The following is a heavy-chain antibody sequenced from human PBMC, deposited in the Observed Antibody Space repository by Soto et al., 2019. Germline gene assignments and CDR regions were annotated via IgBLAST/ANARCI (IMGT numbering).Heavy chain of an antibody. V-gene: IGHV1-2*02. D-gene: IGHD1-1*01. CDR2: INPNNGGT. Sequence: QVQLVQSGAEVKSPGASVKVSCKASGYTFTDTFIHCLRQTPGQRPEWMGWINPNNGGTHYARHFQGRVTFTRDTSITTAYMELVGLESDDSAFYFCARALPRTVLGFDYWGQGTLVTVSS. CDR1: GYTFTDTF. J-gene: IGHJ4*02. CDR3: ARALPRTVLGFDY.